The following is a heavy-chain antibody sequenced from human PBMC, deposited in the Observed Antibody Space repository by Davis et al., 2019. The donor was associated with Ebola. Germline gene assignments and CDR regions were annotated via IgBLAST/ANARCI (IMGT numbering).Heavy chain of an antibody. D-gene: IGHD6-19*01. J-gene: IGHJ4*02. Sequence: PGGSLRLSCAASGFTVSTKYMSWVRQAPGKGLEWVSSIFSSTYYADSVKGRFTISRDNSKNTLSLQMNSLRAEDTAVYYCAKGDNSGWYGVDYWGQGTLVTVSS. CDR3: AKGDNSGWYGVDY. CDR1: GFTVSTKY. V-gene: IGHV3-66*03. CDR2: IFSST.